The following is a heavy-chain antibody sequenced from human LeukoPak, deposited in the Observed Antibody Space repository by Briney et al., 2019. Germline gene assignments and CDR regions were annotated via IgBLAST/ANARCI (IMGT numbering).Heavy chain of an antibody. D-gene: IGHD3-9*01. CDR3: ATDFNYDILTGPDAFDI. V-gene: IGHV1-24*01. CDR1: GYTLTELS. Sequence: GASVKVSCKVSGYTLTELSMHWVRQAPGKGLEWMGGFDPEDGETIYAQKFQGRVTMTEDTSTDTAYMELSSLRSEDTAVYYCATDFNYDILTGPDAFDIWGQGTMVTVSS. J-gene: IGHJ3*02. CDR2: FDPEDGET.